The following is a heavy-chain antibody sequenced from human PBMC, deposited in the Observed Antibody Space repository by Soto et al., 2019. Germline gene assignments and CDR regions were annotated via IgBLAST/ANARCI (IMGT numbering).Heavy chain of an antibody. D-gene: IGHD3-16*02. CDR2: IYYSGST. V-gene: IGHV4-59*01. J-gene: IGHJ6*03. CDR1: GGSISRCY. CDR3: ASQRYYDYIWGRYRLTFTWYDMAV. Sequence: LSDARRVGGGSISRCYWSWLRQHPGKGLEWIGYIYYSGSTNYNPSLKSRVTISVDTSKNQFSLKLSSVTAADTAVYYCASQRYYDYIWGRYRLTFTWYDMAVWGKGTTVTVSS.